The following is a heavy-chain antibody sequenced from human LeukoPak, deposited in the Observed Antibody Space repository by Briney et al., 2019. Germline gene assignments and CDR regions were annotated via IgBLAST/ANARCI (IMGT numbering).Heavy chain of an antibody. J-gene: IGHJ4*02. Sequence: PSETLSLTCTVSAGSISSYYWSLIRQPPGKGLELVSAISGSGGTYYADSVKGGFTISRDNSKNTLYLQMNNLRAEDTAIYYCAKKGLASAGRPPYFDYWGQGALVTVPS. D-gene: IGHD6-13*01. CDR2: ISGSGGT. CDR1: AGSISSYY. V-gene: IGHV3-23*01. CDR3: AKKGLASAGRPPYFDY.